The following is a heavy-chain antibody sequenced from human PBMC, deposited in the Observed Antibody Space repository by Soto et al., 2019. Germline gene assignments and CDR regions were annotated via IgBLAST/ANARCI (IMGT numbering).Heavy chain of an antibody. Sequence: HSLSLTCAISGDSVSSNSVAWNWIRQSPSRGLEWLGRTYYRSRWYNDYAVSVKSRMTINPDTSKDQFSLQLNSVTPENTAVYYCARISYSSRTHYFDYWGQGTLVTVSS. CDR1: GDSVSSNSVA. V-gene: IGHV6-1*01. J-gene: IGHJ4*02. CDR3: ARISYSSRTHYFDY. CDR2: TYYRSRWYN. D-gene: IGHD6-13*01.